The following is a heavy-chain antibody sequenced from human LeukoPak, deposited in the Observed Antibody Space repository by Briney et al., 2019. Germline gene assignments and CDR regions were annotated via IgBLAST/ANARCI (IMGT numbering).Heavy chain of an antibody. J-gene: IGHJ4*02. Sequence: SETLSLTCAVYGGSFSGDYWSWIRQPPGKGPEWIGEINHSGSTNYNPSLKSRVTISVDTSKNQFSLKLSSVTAADTAVYYCANRRRYCSGGSCYSYYFDFWGQGTLVTVSS. CDR2: INHSGST. CDR3: ANRRRYCSGGSCYSYYFDF. CDR1: GGSFSGDY. D-gene: IGHD2-15*01. V-gene: IGHV4-34*01.